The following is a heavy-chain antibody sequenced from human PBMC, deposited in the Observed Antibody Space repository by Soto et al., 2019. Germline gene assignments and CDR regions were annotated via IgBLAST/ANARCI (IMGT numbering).Heavy chain of an antibody. D-gene: IGHD3-22*01. Sequence: QVQLVQSGAEVKKPGSSVKVSCKASGGSHSNYGISWVRQAPGQGLEWMGAIIPVFGTPNYAQKFQDRVTITADESTTTLYMEVRSLTSEDTAVYYCARGDATKIVEITYYAMDVWRQGTTVTVSS. CDR3: ARGDATKIVEITYYAMDV. CDR2: IIPVFGTP. CDR1: GGSHSNYG. J-gene: IGHJ6*02. V-gene: IGHV1-69*12.